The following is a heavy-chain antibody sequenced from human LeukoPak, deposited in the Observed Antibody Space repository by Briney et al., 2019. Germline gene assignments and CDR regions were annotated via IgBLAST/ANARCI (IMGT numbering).Heavy chain of an antibody. J-gene: IGHJ5*02. D-gene: IGHD3-10*01. Sequence: GGSLRLSCAASGFTFDDYAMHWVRQAPGKGLEWVSGISWNSGSIGYADSVKGRFTISRDNAKNSLYLQMNSLRAEDTALYYCAKDSYGSGYRGWFDPWGQGTLVTVSS. CDR2: ISWNSGSI. CDR1: GFTFDDYA. V-gene: IGHV3-9*01. CDR3: AKDSYGSGYRGWFDP.